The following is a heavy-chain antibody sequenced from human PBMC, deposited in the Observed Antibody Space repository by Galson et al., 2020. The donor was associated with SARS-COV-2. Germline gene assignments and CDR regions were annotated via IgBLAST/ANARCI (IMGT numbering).Heavy chain of an antibody. D-gene: IGHD2-15*01. CDR1: GFPLNHYY. J-gene: IGHJ1*01. CDR2: MTDRQNYK. Sequence: SLKLPCAASGFPLNHYYISWNRQAPGHGLERLSNMTDRQNYKNYAHSVKGRFTIHRDNYKNSLYLQKNDLRAEDTALYFCARSGRECSGGICYGAEYLQHWGQGALGAVSS. CDR3: ARSGRECSGGICYGAEYLQH. V-gene: IGHV3-11*06.